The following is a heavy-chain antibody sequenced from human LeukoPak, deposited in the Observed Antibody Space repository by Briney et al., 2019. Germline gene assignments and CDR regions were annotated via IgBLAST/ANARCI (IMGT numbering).Heavy chain of an antibody. Sequence: SGGSLRLSCAASGFTFSSYAMSWVRQAPGKGLEWVSAISGDLGNLYYADSVKGRFTISRDNSKNTLYLQMGSLGAEDTAVYYCAKDALARGANWFDPWGQGTLVIVSS. CDR1: GFTFSSYA. J-gene: IGHJ5*02. D-gene: IGHD3-10*01. CDR2: ISGDLGNL. CDR3: AKDALARGANWFDP. V-gene: IGHV3-23*01.